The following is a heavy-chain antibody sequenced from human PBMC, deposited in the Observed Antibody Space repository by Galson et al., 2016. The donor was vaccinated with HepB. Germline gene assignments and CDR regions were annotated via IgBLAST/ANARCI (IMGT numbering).Heavy chain of an antibody. CDR2: ISWNSGSI. Sequence: SLRLSCAASGFTFDDFAMHWVRQAPGKGLEWVAGISWNSGSIGYADSVKGRFTISRDNAKNSLYLQLNSLRPEDTALYYFAKDRHYSDSTGRYYYYGMDFWGQGTTVTVSS. D-gene: IGHD3-22*01. CDR3: AKDRHYSDSTGRYYYYGMDF. V-gene: IGHV3-9*01. CDR1: GFTFDDFA. J-gene: IGHJ6*02.